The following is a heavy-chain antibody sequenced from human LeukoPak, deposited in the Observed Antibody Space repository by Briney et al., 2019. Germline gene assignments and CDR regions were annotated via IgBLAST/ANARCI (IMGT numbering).Heavy chain of an antibody. V-gene: IGHV1-18*01. D-gene: IGHD5-18*01. CDR1: GYTFTSYG. J-gene: IGHJ4*02. CDR2: ISGYNANT. Sequence: GASVKVSCKASGYTFTSYGITWVRQASGQGLEWMGWISGYNANTNYAQKLQGRVTMTTDTSTSTAYMELRSLRSDDTAVYYCARDSLMGYSYAKTDYWGQGTLVTVSS. CDR3: ARDSLMGYSYAKTDY.